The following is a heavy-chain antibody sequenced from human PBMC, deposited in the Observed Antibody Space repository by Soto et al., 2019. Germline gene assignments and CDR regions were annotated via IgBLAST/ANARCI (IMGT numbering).Heavy chain of an antibody. J-gene: IGHJ6*02. CDR3: ARSESYYDFWSGYLDYYYGMDV. V-gene: IGHV1-2*04. D-gene: IGHD3-3*01. CDR1: GYTFTGYY. CDR2: INPNSGGT. Sequence: ASVKVSCKASGYTFTGYYMHWVRQAPGQGLEWMGWINPNSGGTNYAQKFQGWVTMTRDTSISTAYMELSRLRSDDTAVYYCARSESYYDFWSGYLDYYYGMDVWGQGTTVTVSS.